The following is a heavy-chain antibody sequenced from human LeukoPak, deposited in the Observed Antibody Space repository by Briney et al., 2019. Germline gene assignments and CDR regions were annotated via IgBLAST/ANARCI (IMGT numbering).Heavy chain of an antibody. V-gene: IGHV6-1*01. Sequence: SQTLSLTCAISGDSVSSNSAAWNWIRQSPSRGLEWLGRTYYRSKWYNDYVISVKSRITINADTSKNQFSLQLNSVTPEDTAVYYCARGWQQLVRNTYYYYGMDVWGQGTTVTVSS. J-gene: IGHJ6*02. D-gene: IGHD6-13*01. CDR1: GDSVSSNSAA. CDR3: ARGWQQLVRNTYYYYGMDV. CDR2: TYYRSKWYN.